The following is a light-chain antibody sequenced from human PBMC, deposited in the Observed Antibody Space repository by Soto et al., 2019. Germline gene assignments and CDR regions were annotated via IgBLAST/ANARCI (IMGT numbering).Light chain of an antibody. CDR3: HQYGSSPWT. V-gene: IGKV3-20*01. Sequence: EIVLTQSPDTLSLSPWERATLSCRASQSVSSTYLAWYQQKPGQAPRLLIYGASSRATGIPDRLSGSGSGTDFTLTISRVEPEDFAVYYCHQYGSSPWTFGQGTKVEIK. CDR2: GAS. J-gene: IGKJ1*01. CDR1: QSVSSTY.